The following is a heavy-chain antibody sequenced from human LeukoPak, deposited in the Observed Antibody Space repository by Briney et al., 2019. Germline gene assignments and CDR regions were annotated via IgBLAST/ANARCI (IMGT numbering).Heavy chain of an antibody. Sequence: KPSETLSLTCTVSGGSISSYYWSWIRQPAGKGLEWIGRIYTSGSTNYNPSLKSRVTMSVDTSKNQFSLKLSSVTAADTAVYYCARGVERWLQLGIDAFDIWGQGTMVTVSS. D-gene: IGHD5-12*01. CDR2: IYTSGST. V-gene: IGHV4-4*07. CDR3: ARGVERWLQLGIDAFDI. CDR1: GGSISSYY. J-gene: IGHJ3*02.